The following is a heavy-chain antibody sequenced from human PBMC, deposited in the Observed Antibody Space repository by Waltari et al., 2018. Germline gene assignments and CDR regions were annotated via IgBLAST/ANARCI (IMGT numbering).Heavy chain of an antibody. Sequence: WVRQAPGKGLEGGAVISYDSKNKYDVAPVMGRFTISRDNSKNTVDLLMNSLRPEDTAVYYCARDYCGRTSCNGMDVWGRGTTVTVS. D-gene: IGHD2-2*01. CDR2: ISYDSKNK. V-gene: IGHV3-30*03. J-gene: IGHJ6*02. CDR3: ARDYCGRTSCNGMDV.